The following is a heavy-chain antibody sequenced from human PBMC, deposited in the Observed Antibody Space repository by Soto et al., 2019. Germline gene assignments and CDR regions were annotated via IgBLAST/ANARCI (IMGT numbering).Heavy chain of an antibody. CDR3: ARWLSPLDNWFDP. V-gene: IGHV4-59*01. CDR2: IYYSGST. J-gene: IGHJ5*02. CDR1: GGSISSYY. Sequence: PSETLSLTCTVSGGSISSYYWSWIRQPPGKGLEWIGYIYYSGSTNYNPSLKSRVTISVDTSKNQFSPKLSSVTAADTAVYYCARWLSPLDNWFDPWGQGTLVTVSS. D-gene: IGHD5-12*01.